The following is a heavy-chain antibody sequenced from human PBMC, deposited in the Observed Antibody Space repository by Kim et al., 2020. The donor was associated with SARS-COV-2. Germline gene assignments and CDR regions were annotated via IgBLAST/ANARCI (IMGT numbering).Heavy chain of an antibody. CDR1: RFTFSSYS. J-gene: IGHJ2*01. V-gene: IGHV3-21*01. CDR3: ARGGECSSTSCNSYWYFNL. Sequence: LSLTCAASRFTFSSYSMNWVRQAPGKGLEWVSSISSSSRYIYYADSVKGRFTISRDNAKNSLYLQMNSLRAEDTAVYYCARGGECSSTSCNSYWYFNLWGRGTLVTVSS. CDR2: ISSSSRYI. D-gene: IGHD2-2*01.